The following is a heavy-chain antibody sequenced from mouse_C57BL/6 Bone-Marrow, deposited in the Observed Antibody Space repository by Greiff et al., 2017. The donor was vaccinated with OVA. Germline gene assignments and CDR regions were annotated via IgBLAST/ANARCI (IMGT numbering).Heavy chain of an antibody. D-gene: IGHD4-1*01. Sequence: EVKLQESGPELMKPGASVKISCKASGYSFTGYYMNWVKQSPEKSLEWIGEINPSTGGTTYNQKFKAKATLTVDKSSSTAYMQLKSLTSEDSAVYYCARGGTSPFAYWGQGTLVTVSA. CDR2: INPSTGGT. CDR1: GYSFTGYY. V-gene: IGHV1-42*01. J-gene: IGHJ3*01. CDR3: ARGGTSPFAY.